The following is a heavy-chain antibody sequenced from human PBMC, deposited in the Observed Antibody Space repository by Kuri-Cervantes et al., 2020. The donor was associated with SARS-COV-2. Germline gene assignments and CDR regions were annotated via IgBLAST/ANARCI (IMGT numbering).Heavy chain of an antibody. Sequence: ESLKISCTVSGGSISSSSYYWGWIRQPPGKGLEWIGSIYYSGSTYYNPSLKSRVTMSVDTSKNQFSLKLSSVTAADTAVYYCAREPHYYDSSGYYSRFDYWGQGTLVTDSS. V-gene: IGHV4-39*07. CDR3: AREPHYYDSSGYYSRFDY. D-gene: IGHD3-22*01. J-gene: IGHJ4*02. CDR2: IYYSGST. CDR1: GGSISSSSYY.